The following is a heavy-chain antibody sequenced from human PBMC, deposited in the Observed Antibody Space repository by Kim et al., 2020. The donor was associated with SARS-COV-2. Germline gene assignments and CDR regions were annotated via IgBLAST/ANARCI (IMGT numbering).Heavy chain of an antibody. V-gene: IGHV3-23*01. CDR1: GFTFSGYV. Sequence: GGSLRLSCTTAGFTFSGYVMSWVRQAPGKGLEWVSSISGRGDVTYYADSVKGRFTISRDNSQHTVRLQMNSLRAEDTARYYCAKDVRQTIVVVPGAMDSWGQGTLGTVSS. J-gene: IGHJ4*02. CDR2: ISGRGDVT. CDR3: AKDVRQTIVVVPGAMDS. D-gene: IGHD2-2*01.